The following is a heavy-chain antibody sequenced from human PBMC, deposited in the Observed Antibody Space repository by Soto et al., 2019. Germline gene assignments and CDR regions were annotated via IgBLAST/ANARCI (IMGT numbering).Heavy chain of an antibody. V-gene: IGHV3-7*01. Sequence: EVQLVESGGGLVQPGWSLRLSCAASGFIFSDYWMAWVRQAPGKGLEWVANIKADGSRKYYMESAKGRITSSRDKDNNSLFLQMNSLRVEDTAVYYCVSFEAIGSWGQGTLVTVSS. CDR1: GFIFSDYW. J-gene: IGHJ4*02. CDR2: IKADGSRK. CDR3: VSFEAIGS.